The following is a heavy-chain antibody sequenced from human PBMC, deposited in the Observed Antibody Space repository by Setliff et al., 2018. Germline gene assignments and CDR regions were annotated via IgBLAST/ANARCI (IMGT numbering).Heavy chain of an antibody. D-gene: IGHD3-22*01. V-gene: IGHV1-46*01. J-gene: IGHJ3*02. CDR1: GYTFTSHY. Sequence: ASVQVSCKASGYTFTSHYMHWVRQAPGLGLEWMGTINPSSGRTSYAQKFQGRVTMTRDTSTSTVYMDMSSLRPEDTAVYYCARDVFPYHYEGAFDIWGQGTMVTVSS. CDR2: INPSSGRT. CDR3: ARDVFPYHYEGAFDI.